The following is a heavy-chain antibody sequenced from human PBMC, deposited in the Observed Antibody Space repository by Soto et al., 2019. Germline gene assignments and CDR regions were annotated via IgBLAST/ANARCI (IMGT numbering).Heavy chain of an antibody. V-gene: IGHV1-69*01. CDR3: ARRGDSSGYQDAFDI. CDR1: GGTFSSYA. Sequence: QVQLVQSGAEVKKPGSSVKVSCKASGGTFSSYAISWVRQAPGQGLEWMGGIIPIFGTANYAQKFQGRVTITAYESTSTAYMELSSLTSEDTAVYYCARRGDSSGYQDAFDIWGQGTMVTVSS. J-gene: IGHJ3*02. CDR2: IIPIFGTA. D-gene: IGHD3-22*01.